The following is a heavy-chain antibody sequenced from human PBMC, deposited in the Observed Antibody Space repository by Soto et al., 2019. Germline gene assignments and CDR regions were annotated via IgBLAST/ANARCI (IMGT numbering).Heavy chain of an antibody. V-gene: IGHV1-18*01. CDR2: ISAYNGNT. J-gene: IGHJ5*02. CDR3: AKVGPYDSGSYMFRYNWFGP. D-gene: IGHD3-10*01. Sequence: ASVKVSCKASGYTFTTYGITWVRQAPGQGLEWMGWISAYNGNTNYAQKLQGRVTMTTDTSTSTAYMDLSSLRAEDTAVYYCAKVGPYDSGSYMFRYNWFGPWGPGTLVTVSS. CDR1: GYTFTTYG.